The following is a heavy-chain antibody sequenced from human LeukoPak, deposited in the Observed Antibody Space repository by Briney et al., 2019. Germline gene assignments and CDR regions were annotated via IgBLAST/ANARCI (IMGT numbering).Heavy chain of an antibody. D-gene: IGHD3-22*01. J-gene: IGHJ4*02. V-gene: IGHV1-2*02. CDR1: GYTFTGYY. CDR2: INPDSGGT. Sequence: ASVKVSCKAAGYTFTGYYMHWVRQAPGQGLEWMGWINPDSGGTNYAQKFQGRVTMTRDTSISTAYMELSRLTSDDTAVYYCARGIYYDSSGYPDDWGQGTLVTVSS. CDR3: ARGIYYDSSGYPDD.